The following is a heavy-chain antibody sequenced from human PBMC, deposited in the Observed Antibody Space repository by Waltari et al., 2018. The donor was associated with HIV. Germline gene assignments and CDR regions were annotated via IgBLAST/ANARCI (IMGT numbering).Heavy chain of an antibody. D-gene: IGHD5-12*01. V-gene: IGHV3-74*01. J-gene: IGHJ4*02. CDR2: INSDGSST. Sequence: EVRLVESGGGLVQPGGSLRLSCAAAGFTFSNYWMHWVRQAPGKGLVWVSRINSDGSSTTYADSVEGRFTISRDNAKNTLYLQMNSLRAEDTAVYYCARDLRDGYNYPDYWGQGTLVTVSS. CDR3: ARDLRDGYNYPDY. CDR1: GFTFSNYW.